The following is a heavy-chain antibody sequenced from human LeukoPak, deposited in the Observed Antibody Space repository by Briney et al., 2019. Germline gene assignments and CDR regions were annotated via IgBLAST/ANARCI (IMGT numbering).Heavy chain of an antibody. CDR2: INSDGTST. D-gene: IGHD6-25*01. CDR1: GFTFSTYW. V-gene: IGHV3-74*01. Sequence: PGGSLRLSCAASGFTFSTYWMHWVRQAPGKGLVWVSRINSDGTSTNYADSVKGRFTISRDNAKNTLFLQMSSLRAEDTAVYYCARGGGRYSSAYYFDYWGQGTLVTVSS. J-gene: IGHJ4*02. CDR3: ARGGGRYSSAYYFDY.